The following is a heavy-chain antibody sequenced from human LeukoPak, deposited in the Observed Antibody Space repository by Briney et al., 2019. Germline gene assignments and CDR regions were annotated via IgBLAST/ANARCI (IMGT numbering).Heavy chain of an antibody. D-gene: IGHD6-6*01. CDR1: GFTFNSHA. V-gene: IGHV3-23*01. Sequence: GSLRFSCAASGFTFNSHAMNWVRQAPGKGLEWVSAISGSDGSTYYADSVKGRFTISRDNSKNTLYLQMNSLRAEDTAVYHCAKGKGYSSSSSDHWGQGTLVTVSS. J-gene: IGHJ5*02. CDR2: ISGSDGST. CDR3: AKGKGYSSSSSDH.